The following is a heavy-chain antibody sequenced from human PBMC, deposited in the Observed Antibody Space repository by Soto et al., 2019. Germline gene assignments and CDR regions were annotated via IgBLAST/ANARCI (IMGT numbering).Heavy chain of an antibody. D-gene: IGHD3-9*01. J-gene: IGHJ6*02. CDR2: VYYGGST. V-gene: IGHV4-39*01. Sequence: SETLSLTCTVSGDSITSSTYYWDWIRQPPGKGLEWIGTVYYGGSTMYNPSLESRVTISIDTSMNQFSLTLSSVTAADTAVYYCASRGTGIGPSLYGMDVWGQGTTVTVSS. CDR3: ASRGTGIGPSLYGMDV. CDR1: GDSITSSTYY.